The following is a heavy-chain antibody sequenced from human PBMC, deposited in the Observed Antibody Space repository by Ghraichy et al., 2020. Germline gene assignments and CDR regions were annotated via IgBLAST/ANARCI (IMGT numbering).Heavy chain of an antibody. D-gene: IGHD3-16*01. CDR2: ISYSGST. CDR1: GGSISSGTYY. V-gene: IGHV4-31*03. J-gene: IGHJ4*02. CDR3: ARDRGQGIFDY. Sequence: SETLSLTCTVSGGSISSGTYYWSWIRQHPGKVLEWIGSISYSGSTYYNPSLQSRVTISVDTSKTQFSLRLSSVTAADTAVYYCARDRGQGIFDYWGQGTLVTVSS.